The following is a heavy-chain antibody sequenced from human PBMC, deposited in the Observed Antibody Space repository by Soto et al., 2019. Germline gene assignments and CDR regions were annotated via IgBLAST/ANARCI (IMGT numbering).Heavy chain of an antibody. CDR1: GYTFTSYY. CDR2: INPSGGST. Sequence: ASVKVSCKASGYTFTSYYMHWVRQAPGQGLEWMGIINPSGGSTSYAQKFQGRVTMTRDTSTSTVYMELSSLRSEDTAVYYCARVHHLAKGSSSELGYWGQGTLVTVSS. J-gene: IGHJ4*02. D-gene: IGHD6-6*01. CDR3: ARVHHLAKGSSSELGY. V-gene: IGHV1-46*01.